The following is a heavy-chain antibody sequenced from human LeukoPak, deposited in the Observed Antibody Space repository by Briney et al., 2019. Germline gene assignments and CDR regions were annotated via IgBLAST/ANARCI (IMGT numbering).Heavy chain of an antibody. CDR1: GGTFRRFT. D-gene: IGHD1-7*01. Sequence: SVKVSCKASGGTFRRFTISWVRQAPGQGFEWMGGITPIFGTANFAQKFQGRVSITADESTSTAFMELSSLRSDDTAVYYCAGLETFGITGTTSWFDPWGQGTLVTVSS. CDR2: ITPIFGTA. CDR3: AGLETFGITGTTSWFDP. J-gene: IGHJ5*02. V-gene: IGHV1-69*13.